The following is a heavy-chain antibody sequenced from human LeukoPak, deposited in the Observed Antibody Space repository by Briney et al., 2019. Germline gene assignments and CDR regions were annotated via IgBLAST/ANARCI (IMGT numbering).Heavy chain of an antibody. V-gene: IGHV1-69*13. J-gene: IGHJ4*02. CDR3: ARGWLAETTVVTPYNY. Sequence: SVKVSCKASGYTFTGYHMHWVRQAPGQGLEWMGGIIPIFGTAHYSQKFQGRVTITAVDSMSTAYMELSSLRSDDTAVYFCARGWLAETTVVTPYNYWGQGTLVTVSS. CDR1: GYTFTGYH. D-gene: IGHD4-23*01. CDR2: IIPIFGTA.